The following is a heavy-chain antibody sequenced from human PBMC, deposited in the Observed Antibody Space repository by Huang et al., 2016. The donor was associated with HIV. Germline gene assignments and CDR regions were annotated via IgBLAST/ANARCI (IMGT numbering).Heavy chain of an antibody. CDR3: ALKGDSSGWEYFRH. D-gene: IGHD6-19*01. V-gene: IGHV3-30*03. CDR2: IAYDVSNK. J-gene: IGHJ1*01. CDR1: GLIFSNYG. Sequence: QVQLVESGGGVVQPGRSLRLSCAASGLIFSNYGMHWVRQAPGKGLELVARIAYDVSNKDYTDSVKGRFSSARDNSKNTLYLQMNSLRAEDTAVYYCALKGDSSGWEYFRHWGQGTLVTVSS.